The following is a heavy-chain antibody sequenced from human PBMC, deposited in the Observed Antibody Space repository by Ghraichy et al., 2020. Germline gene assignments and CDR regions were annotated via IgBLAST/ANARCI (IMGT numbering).Heavy chain of an antibody. D-gene: IGHD3-10*01. Sequence: SETLSLTCAVSGGSISSGGYSWSWIRQPPGKGLEWIGYIYHSGSTYYNPSLKSRVTISVDRSKNQFSLKLSSVTAADTAVYYCARCRGWYYYGSGSHFDLWGRGTLVTVSS. CDR2: IYHSGST. V-gene: IGHV4-30-2*01. CDR3: ARCRGWYYYGSGSHFDL. J-gene: IGHJ2*01. CDR1: GGSISSGGYS.